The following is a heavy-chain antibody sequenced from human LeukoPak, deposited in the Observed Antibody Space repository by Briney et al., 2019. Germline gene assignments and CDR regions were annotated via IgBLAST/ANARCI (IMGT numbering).Heavy chain of an antibody. J-gene: IGHJ4*02. D-gene: IGHD6-13*01. V-gene: IGHV3-23*01. Sequence: ASGFTFSSYAMSWVRQAPGKGLEWVSAISGSGGSTYYADSVKGRFTIFRDNSKNTLYLQMNSLRAEDTAVYYCAILAGSWSGYWGQGTLVTVSS. CDR2: ISGSGGST. CDR3: AILAGSWSGY. CDR1: GFTFSSYA.